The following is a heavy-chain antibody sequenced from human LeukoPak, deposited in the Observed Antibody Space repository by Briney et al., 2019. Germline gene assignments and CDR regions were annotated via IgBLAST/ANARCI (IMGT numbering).Heavy chain of an antibody. CDR1: RFTFSRYW. V-gene: IGHV3-7*01. CDR2: IKDDGSEK. Sequence: GGSLRLSCAASRFTFSRYWMSWVRQAPGKGLEWVATIKDDGSEKYYVDSAKGRFTISRDNAKNSLYLQMNGLRAEDTAVYYCARGQLAPHDAFDIWGQGTLVTVS. D-gene: IGHD6-6*01. J-gene: IGHJ3*02. CDR3: ARGQLAPHDAFDI.